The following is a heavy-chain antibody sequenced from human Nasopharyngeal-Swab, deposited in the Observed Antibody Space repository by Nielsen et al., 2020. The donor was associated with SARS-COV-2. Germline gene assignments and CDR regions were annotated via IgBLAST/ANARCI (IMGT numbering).Heavy chain of an antibody. Sequence: ASVKVSCKASGYTFSSYGITWVRQAPGHGLEWMGWISGYNGDTNYAQKLQGRVTMTTDTSTSTAYMELGNLRSDDTAVYYCHVDRVSGSEDSYYFHAMDVWGQGTTVTVSS. D-gene: IGHD6-19*01. V-gene: IGHV1-18*01. J-gene: IGHJ6*02. CDR3: HVDRVSGSEDSYYFHAMDV. CDR1: GYTFSSYG. CDR2: ISGYNGDT.